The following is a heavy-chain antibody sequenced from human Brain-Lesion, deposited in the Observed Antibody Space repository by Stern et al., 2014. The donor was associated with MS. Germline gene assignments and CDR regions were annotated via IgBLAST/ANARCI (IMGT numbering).Heavy chain of an antibody. CDR1: GFNFRSYW. CDR3: ARGVGDY. V-gene: IGHV3-74*02. CDR2: INRDGSDT. Sequence: EDQLVESGGGLVQPGGSLRLSCAASGFNFRSYWMHWVRQFPEKGLFWVSQINRDGSDTSYADSVKGRFSISRDNIRNMLYLRMTSLRAEYTAVYYCARGVGDYWGQGARVTVSS. J-gene: IGHJ4*02.